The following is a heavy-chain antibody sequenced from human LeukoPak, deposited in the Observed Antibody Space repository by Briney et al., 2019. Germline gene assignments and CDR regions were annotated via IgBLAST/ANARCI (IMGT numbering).Heavy chain of an antibody. D-gene: IGHD6-13*01. CDR1: GFTFSSYG. Sequence: GGSLRLSCAASGFTFSSYGMHWVRQAPGKGLEWVAVIWYDGSNKYYADSVKGRFTISRDNSKNTLYLRMNSLRAEDTAVYYCARDRARIAAAGIGYWGQGTLVTVSS. J-gene: IGHJ4*02. V-gene: IGHV3-33*01. CDR3: ARDRARIAAAGIGY. CDR2: IWYDGSNK.